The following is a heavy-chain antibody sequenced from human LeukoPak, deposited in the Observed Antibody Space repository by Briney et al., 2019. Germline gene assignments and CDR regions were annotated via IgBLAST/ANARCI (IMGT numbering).Heavy chain of an antibody. J-gene: IGHJ5*02. CDR2: IWYDGSNK. D-gene: IGHD3-10*01. CDR1: GFTFSSYG. CDR3: AREYLWFGEPSPFDL. Sequence: GGSLRLSCAASGFTFSSYGMHWVRQAPGKGLEWVAVIWYDGSNKYYADSVKGRFTISRDNSKNTLYLQMNSLRAEDTAVYYCAREYLWFGEPSPFDLWGQGTLVTVSS. V-gene: IGHV3-33*01.